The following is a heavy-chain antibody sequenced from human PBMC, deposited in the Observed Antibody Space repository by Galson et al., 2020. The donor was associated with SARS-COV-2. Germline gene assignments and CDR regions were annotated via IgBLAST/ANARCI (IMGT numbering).Heavy chain of an antibody. CDR2: MSKDGPNA. Sequence: GGSLRLSCAASGFSFSRHAMHWVRQPQAKGLACVAVMSKDGPNAYYADSVKGRFTISRDNSKNTLYLQMNSLRPEDTAVYYCARDLEEWELLFPFDYWGQGTLLTVSS. D-gene: IGHD1-26*01. V-gene: IGHV3-30*07. CDR3: ARDLEEWELLFPFDY. J-gene: IGHJ4*02. CDR1: GFSFSRHA.